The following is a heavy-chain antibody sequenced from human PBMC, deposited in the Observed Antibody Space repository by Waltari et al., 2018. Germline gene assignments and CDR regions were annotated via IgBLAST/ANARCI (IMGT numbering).Heavy chain of an antibody. Sequence: QVQLVQSGAEVKKPGASVKVSCKASGYTFTSYYMHWVRQAPGQGLEWMGIINPSGGSTRYPQKCQGRVTMTRDPSPSTVYMELSSLRSADTAVYYCAREDSSAAVDYWGQGTLVTVSS. CDR2: INPSGGST. CDR3: AREDSSAAVDY. V-gene: IGHV1-46*01. D-gene: IGHD6-13*01. CDR1: GYTFTSYY. J-gene: IGHJ4*02.